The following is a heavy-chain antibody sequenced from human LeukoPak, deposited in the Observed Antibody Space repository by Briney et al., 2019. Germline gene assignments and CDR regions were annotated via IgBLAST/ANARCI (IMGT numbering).Heavy chain of an antibody. CDR1: GITLSNYG. D-gene: IGHD3/OR15-3a*01. J-gene: IGHJ4*02. CDR2: ISDSGGST. Sequence: GGSLRLSCAVSGITLSNYGMSWVRQAPGKGLEWVAGISDSGGSTKYADSVKGRFTISRDNPKNTLFLQMNSLRADDTAVYFCAKRGVVIRVFLVGFHKEAYYFESWGQGVLVTVSS. V-gene: IGHV3-23*01. CDR3: AKRGVVIRVFLVGFHKEAYYFES.